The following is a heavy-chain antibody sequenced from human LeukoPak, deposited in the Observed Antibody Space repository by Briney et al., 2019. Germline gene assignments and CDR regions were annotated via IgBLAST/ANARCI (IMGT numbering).Heavy chain of an antibody. V-gene: IGHV3-30*02. CDR1: GFMFSTYG. CDR2: IRPDGSDK. J-gene: IGHJ4*02. D-gene: IGHD6-19*01. CDR3: GKHDSSSDY. Sequence: PGGSLRLSCAASGFMFSTYGMHWVRQAPGKGLEWVAFIRPDGSDKSYVGSVKGRFTISRDYSKNTLYLQMNSLRPEDTAVYYCGKHDSSSDYWGQGTLVTVSS.